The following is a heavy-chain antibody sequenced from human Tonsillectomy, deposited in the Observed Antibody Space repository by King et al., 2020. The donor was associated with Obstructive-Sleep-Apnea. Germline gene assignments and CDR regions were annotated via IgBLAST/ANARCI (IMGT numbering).Heavy chain of an antibody. CDR1: GFTFSNYA. Sequence: VQLVESGGGLVQPGGSQRLSCAASGFTFSNYAMSWVRQAPGKGLEWVSTVSGTVDTTYYSDSVNARFTISRDNSRNTLYLQMNSLRAEDTAVYYCAKGRGYCSGGSCYSDYWGQGTLVTVSS. D-gene: IGHD2-15*01. V-gene: IGHV3-23*04. CDR2: VSGTVDTT. CDR3: AKGRGYCSGGSCYSDY. J-gene: IGHJ4*02.